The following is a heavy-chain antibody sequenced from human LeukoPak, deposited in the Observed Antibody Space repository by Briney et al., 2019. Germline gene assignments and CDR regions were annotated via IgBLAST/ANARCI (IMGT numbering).Heavy chain of an antibody. J-gene: IGHJ1*01. Sequence: GGSLRLSCAASGLTFSSYGMQWVRQAPGKGLEWVAVISYDGSNKYHADSVKGRFTISRDNSKNTLYLQMNSLRAEDTAVYYCAKDQHSSSSSAEYFQHWGRGTLVTVSS. V-gene: IGHV3-30*18. D-gene: IGHD6-13*01. CDR3: AKDQHSSSSSAEYFQH. CDR1: GLTFSSYG. CDR2: ISYDGSNK.